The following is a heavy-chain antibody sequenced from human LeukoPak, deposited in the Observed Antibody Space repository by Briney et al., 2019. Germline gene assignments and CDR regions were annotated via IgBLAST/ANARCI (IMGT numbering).Heavy chain of an antibody. J-gene: IGHJ4*02. CDR1: GGTFSSYA. D-gene: IGHD3-22*01. CDR2: IIPILGIA. Sequence: SVKVSCKASGGTFSSYAISWVRQAPGQGLEWMGRIIPILGIANYAQKFQGRVTITADKSTSTAYMELSSLRSGDTAVYYCARSEAVSYYDSSGPDYWGQGTLVTVSS. CDR3: ARSEAVSYYDSSGPDY. V-gene: IGHV1-69*04.